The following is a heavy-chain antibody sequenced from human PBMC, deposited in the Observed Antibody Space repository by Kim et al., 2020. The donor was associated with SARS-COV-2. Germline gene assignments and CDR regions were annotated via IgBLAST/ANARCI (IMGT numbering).Heavy chain of an antibody. CDR1: GFTFRTYW. CDR3: ARSDYFDE. Sequence: VGSLRLSCAASGFTFRTYWMHWVRQAPGKGLVWVSRMDSDESSTSYADSVKGRFTISRDNAKNTLYLQMNSLRAEDTAVYYCARSDYFDEWGQGTLVIVSS. CDR2: MDSDESST. V-gene: IGHV3-74*01. J-gene: IGHJ4*02.